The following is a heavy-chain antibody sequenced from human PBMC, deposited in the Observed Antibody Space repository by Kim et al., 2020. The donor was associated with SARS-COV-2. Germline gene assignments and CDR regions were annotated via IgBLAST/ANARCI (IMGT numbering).Heavy chain of an antibody. CDR1: GGSVSSGSYY. CDR3: AGWGVRLGGFGELFPNDY. CDR2: IYYSGST. J-gene: IGHJ4*02. D-gene: IGHD3-10*01. Sequence: SETLSLTCTVSGGSVSSGSYYWSWIRQPPGKGLEWIGYIYYSGSTNYNPSLKSRVTISVDTSKNQFSLKLSSVTAADTAVYYCAGWGVRLGGFGELFPNDYWGQGTLVTVSS. V-gene: IGHV4-61*01.